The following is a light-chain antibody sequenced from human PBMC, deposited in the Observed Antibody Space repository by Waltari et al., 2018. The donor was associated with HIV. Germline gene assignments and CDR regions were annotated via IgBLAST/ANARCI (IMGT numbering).Light chain of an antibody. CDR3: CSYAGSSTFYWV. V-gene: IGLV2-23*02. CDR2: EDN. Sequence: QSALTQPASVSGSPGQSITISCTGTSSDVGSYNLVPWYQQHPGKAPKLMLYEDNKRPSGVSNRFSGSKSGNTASLTISGLQAEDEADYYCCSYAGSSTFYWVFGGGTKLTVL. J-gene: IGLJ3*02. CDR1: SSDVGSYNL.